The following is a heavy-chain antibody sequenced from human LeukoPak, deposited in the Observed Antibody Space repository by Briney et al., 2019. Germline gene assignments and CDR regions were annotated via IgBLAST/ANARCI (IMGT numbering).Heavy chain of an antibody. J-gene: IGHJ4*02. CDR2: IKGKTDGGTT. D-gene: IGHD6-13*01. V-gene: IGHV3-15*01. CDR3: TTDRAIAIRPLFDY. CDR1: GLTFTNAW. Sequence: GGSLRLSCAASGLTFTNAWMGWVRQAPGKGLEWVGRIKGKTDGGTTDFAAPVKGRFTISIDDSKNTVYLQMNSLKTEDTAVYFCTTDRAIAIRPLFDYWGQGTLVTVSS.